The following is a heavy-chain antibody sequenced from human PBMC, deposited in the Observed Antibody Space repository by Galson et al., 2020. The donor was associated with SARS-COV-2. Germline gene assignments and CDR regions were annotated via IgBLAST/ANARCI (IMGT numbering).Heavy chain of an antibody. D-gene: IGHD1-26*01. CDR2: IPSDGSKR. V-gene: IGHV3-30*03. CDR3: ARGGQWELRYYFGF. J-gene: IGHJ4*02. Sequence: GGSLRLSCAASGFTFTSYVMPWVRQAPGKGPEWVAVIPSDGSKRYYADSLKGRFTISRDNSKSTLYLQMNSLRAEDTALYYCARGGQWELRYYFGFWGRGTLVTVS. CDR1: GFTFTSYV.